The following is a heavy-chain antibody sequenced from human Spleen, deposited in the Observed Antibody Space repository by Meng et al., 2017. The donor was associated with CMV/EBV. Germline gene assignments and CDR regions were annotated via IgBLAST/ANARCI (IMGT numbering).Heavy chain of an antibody. D-gene: IGHD3-22*01. V-gene: IGHV4-39*07. CDR1: GDSVTNDKYY. Sequence: SETLSLTCTVSGDSVTNDKYYWGWIRQPPGKGLVWIGAVYHSGSSYYNPSLQSRVTLSIDTSKSQFSLKLSSVTAADTAVYYCAREPSRDYDSSGPPIRDFDYWGQGTLVTVSS. CDR2: VYHSGSS. J-gene: IGHJ4*02. CDR3: AREPSRDYDSSGPPIRDFDY.